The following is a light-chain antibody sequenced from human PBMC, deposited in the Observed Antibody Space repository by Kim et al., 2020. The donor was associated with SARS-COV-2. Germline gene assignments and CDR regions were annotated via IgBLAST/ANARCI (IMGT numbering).Light chain of an antibody. Sequence: SYELTQPPSVSVSPGQTARITCSGEKLVDKYACWYQQKQGQSPVLVIYQDSKRPSGIPERFSGSNSGNTATLTISGTQAMDEADYYCQAWDSSTAVFGGGTQLTVL. CDR1: KLVDKY. CDR3: QAWDSSTAV. CDR2: QDS. J-gene: IGLJ3*02. V-gene: IGLV3-1*01.